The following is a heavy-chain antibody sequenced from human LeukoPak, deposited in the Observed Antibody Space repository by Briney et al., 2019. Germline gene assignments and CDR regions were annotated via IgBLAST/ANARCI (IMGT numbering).Heavy chain of an antibody. CDR2: ISSSSYI. D-gene: IGHD4-17*01. CDR1: GFTFSSYS. V-gene: IGHV3-21*01. CDR3: ARGRRHDYGDYPPLEAFDI. J-gene: IGHJ3*02. Sequence: PGGSLRLSCAASGFTFSSYSMNWVRQAPGKGLEWVSSISSSSYIYYADSVKGRFTISRDNAKNSLYLQMNSLRAEDTAVYYCARGRRHDYGDYPPLEAFDIWGQGTMVTVSS.